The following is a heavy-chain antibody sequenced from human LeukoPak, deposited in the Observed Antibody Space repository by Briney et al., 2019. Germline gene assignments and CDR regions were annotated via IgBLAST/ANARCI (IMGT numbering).Heavy chain of an antibody. CDR2: IYHSGST. J-gene: IGHJ6*03. V-gene: IGHV4-38-2*01. CDR3: ARQVPAAPPYYYYMDV. Sequence: PSETLSLTCAASGYSISSGYYWGWIRQPPGKGLEWIGSIYHSGSTYYNPSLKSRVTISVDTSKNQFSLKLSSVTAADTAVYYCARQVPAAPPYYYYMDVWGKGTTVTVSS. D-gene: IGHD2-2*01. CDR1: GYSISSGYY.